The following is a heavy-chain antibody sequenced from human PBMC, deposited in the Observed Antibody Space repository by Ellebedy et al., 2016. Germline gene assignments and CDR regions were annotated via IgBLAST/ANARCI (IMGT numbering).Heavy chain of an antibody. CDR3: VRDALPAVLGIRLDY. Sequence: SVKVSCKASGGTFSNYAISWVRQAPGQGLEWMGGIIPIFGTANYAQKFQARVTITADESTSTGYMEVSSLKSEDTAVYYCVRDALPAVLGIRLDYWGQGTLVTVSS. J-gene: IGHJ4*01. CDR2: IIPIFGTA. D-gene: IGHD6-25*01. V-gene: IGHV1-69*13. CDR1: GGTFSNYA.